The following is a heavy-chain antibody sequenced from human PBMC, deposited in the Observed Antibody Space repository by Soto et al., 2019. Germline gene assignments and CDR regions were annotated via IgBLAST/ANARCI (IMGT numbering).Heavy chain of an antibody. V-gene: IGHV3-53*01. CDR3: ARARFYDY. Sequence: GGSLRLSCAASGFTFSSYEMNWVRQAPGKGLEWVSVIYSGGATYYADSVNGRFTISRDNSKNTVYLQMNSLKAEDTAVYHCARARFYDYWGQGTLVTVPQ. J-gene: IGHJ4*02. CDR2: IYSGGAT. CDR1: GFTFSSYE.